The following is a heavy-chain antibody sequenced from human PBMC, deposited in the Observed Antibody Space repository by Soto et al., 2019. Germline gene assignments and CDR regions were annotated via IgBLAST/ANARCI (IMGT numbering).Heavy chain of an antibody. V-gene: IGHV3-23*01. CDR1: GFTLSMSA. CDR3: AKDRGIIVKAGDAFDV. J-gene: IGHJ3*01. Sequence: PGGSLRLSCASSGFTLSMSAVNWSGRAQGKGLEWVSYISDSGDRTYYADSVKGRFTISRDRSKNTVSLQMDSLGAEDTAVYYCAKDRGIIVKAGDAFDVWGQGTEVTVSS. CDR2: ISDSGDRT. D-gene: IGHD3-16*02.